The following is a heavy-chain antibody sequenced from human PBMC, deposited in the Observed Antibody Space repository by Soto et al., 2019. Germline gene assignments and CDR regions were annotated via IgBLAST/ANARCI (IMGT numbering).Heavy chain of an antibody. Sequence: SETLSLTCAVYGGSFSGYYWSWSRQPPGKGLEWIGEINHSGSTNHNPSLKSRVTISVDTSKNQFSLKLSSVTAADTAVYYCARGCITMVRGVITLIYYYGMDVWGQGTTVT. V-gene: IGHV4-34*01. D-gene: IGHD3-10*01. CDR3: ARGCITMVRGVITLIYYYGMDV. CDR1: GGSFSGYY. J-gene: IGHJ6*02. CDR2: INHSGST.